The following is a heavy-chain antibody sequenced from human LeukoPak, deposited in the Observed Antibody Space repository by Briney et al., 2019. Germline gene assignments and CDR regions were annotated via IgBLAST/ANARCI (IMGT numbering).Heavy chain of an antibody. Sequence: SETLSLTCAVYGGSFSGYYWSWIRQPPGKGLEWIGEINHSGSTNYNPSLKSRVTISVDTSKNQFSLKLSSVTAADTAVYYCARGGGGYCSSTSCLFDYWGQGTLVTVSS. J-gene: IGHJ4*02. V-gene: IGHV4-34*01. CDR1: GGSFSGYY. D-gene: IGHD2-2*01. CDR3: ARGGGGYCSSTSCLFDY. CDR2: INHSGST.